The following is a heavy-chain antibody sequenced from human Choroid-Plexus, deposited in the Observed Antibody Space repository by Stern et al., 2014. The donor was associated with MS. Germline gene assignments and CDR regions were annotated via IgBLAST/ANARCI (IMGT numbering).Heavy chain of an antibody. CDR3: ARDQRGITIFGVVTDYYYLGMDV. V-gene: IGHV1-2*02. D-gene: IGHD3-3*01. Sequence: QVQLVQSGAEVKKLGASVKVSCKTSGYIFTGYYIHWVRQAPGQGLEWTAWINPNTGGTKYAQKFQGRVTMSRDTSISTAYVELSSLTSDDTAVYYCARDQRGITIFGVVTDYYYLGMDVWGQGTTVTVSS. J-gene: IGHJ6*02. CDR2: INPNTGGT. CDR1: GYIFTGYY.